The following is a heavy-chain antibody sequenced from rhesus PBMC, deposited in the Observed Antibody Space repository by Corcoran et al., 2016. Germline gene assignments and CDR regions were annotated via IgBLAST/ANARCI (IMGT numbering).Heavy chain of an antibody. D-gene: IGHD2-33*01. Sequence: QVQLQESGPGLVKPSETLSLTCAVSGGSISSNYWSWIRQPPGKGLEWIGNIYGRRGSTDYNPSPMSRVTSSTDTSKNQFSLKLSSVTAADPAVYYCHVAHCSDSGCSSYFDYWGQGVLVTVSS. J-gene: IGHJ4*01. V-gene: IGHV4-160*01. CDR3: HVAHCSDSGCSSYFDY. CDR2: IYGRRGST. CDR1: GGSISSNY.